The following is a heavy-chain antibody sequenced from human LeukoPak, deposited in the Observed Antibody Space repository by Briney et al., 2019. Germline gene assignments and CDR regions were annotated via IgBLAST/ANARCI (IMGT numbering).Heavy chain of an antibody. Sequence: SETLSLTCTVSGGSISSSSYYWGWLRQPPGKGLEWIGSIYYSGSTYYNPSLKSRVTISVDTSKNQFSLKRSSVTAADTAVYYCARQVFVPGGSYPNWFDPWGQGTLVTVSS. CDR2: IYYSGST. D-gene: IGHD1-26*01. V-gene: IGHV4-39*01. CDR3: ARQVFVPGGSYPNWFDP. CDR1: GGSISSSSYY. J-gene: IGHJ5*02.